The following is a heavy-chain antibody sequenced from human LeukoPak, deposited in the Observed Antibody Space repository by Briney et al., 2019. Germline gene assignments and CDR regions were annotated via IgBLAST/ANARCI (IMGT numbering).Heavy chain of an antibody. CDR3: AKDRDGSGAYHKILGV. D-gene: IGHD3-10*01. CDR1: GFRFSNYA. V-gene: IGHV3-30*02. J-gene: IGHJ6*02. Sequence: GGSLRLSCATSGFRFSNYAMHWVRQAPGKGLEWVALIRSDTTSKYYADSVKGRFSISRDNSKNTLYLQMNSLRAEDTAVYHCAKDRDGSGAYHKILGVWDQGTTVTVSS. CDR2: IRSDTTSK.